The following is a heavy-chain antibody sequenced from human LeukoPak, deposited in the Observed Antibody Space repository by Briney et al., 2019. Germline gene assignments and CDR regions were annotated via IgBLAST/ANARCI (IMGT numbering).Heavy chain of an antibody. J-gene: IGHJ4*02. CDR2: IKQDGSEK. V-gene: IGHV3-7*05. CDR3: ARRGTSSSWAHFDY. CDR1: GFTFSSYW. D-gene: IGHD6-13*01. Sequence: GGSLRLSCAASGFTFSSYWLTWVRQAPGKGLEWVANIKQDGSEKYYVDSVKGRFTISRDNVKNSLYLQMNSLGDEDTAVYYCARRGTSSSWAHFDYWGQGTLVTVSS.